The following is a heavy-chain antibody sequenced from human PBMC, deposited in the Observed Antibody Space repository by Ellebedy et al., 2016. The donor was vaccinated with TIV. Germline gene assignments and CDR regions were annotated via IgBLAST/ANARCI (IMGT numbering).Heavy chain of an antibody. Sequence: MPSETLSLTCTVPGTTLTTGSYYWSWVRQPPGKRLEWIGYGYYTGATRYSPSLKSRVTISLDTSQNQFSLNLNSVTAADTAVYYCARGYAGYDFDHWGQGILVTVSS. V-gene: IGHV4-61*01. D-gene: IGHD5-12*01. CDR1: GTTLTTGSYY. CDR3: ARGYAGYDFDH. CDR2: GYYTGAT. J-gene: IGHJ4*02.